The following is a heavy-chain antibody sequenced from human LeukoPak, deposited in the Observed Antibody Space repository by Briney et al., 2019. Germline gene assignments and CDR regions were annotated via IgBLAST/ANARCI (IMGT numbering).Heavy chain of an antibody. CDR2: ISDTGGYT. CDR1: GFTFSTYD. V-gene: IGHV3-23*01. D-gene: IGHD2-8*02. J-gene: IGHJ5*01. CDR3: AKGRYTTGTNWFDS. Sequence: PGGSLRLSCAGSGFTFSTYDMTWVRQAPGKGLEWVSDISDTGGYTYYADSVKGRFTISRDNSKNTLYLQMNSLRAEDTAIYYCAKGRYTTGTNWFDSWGQGTLVTVSS.